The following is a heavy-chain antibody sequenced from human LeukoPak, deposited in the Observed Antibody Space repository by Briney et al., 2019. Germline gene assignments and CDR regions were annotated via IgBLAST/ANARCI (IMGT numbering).Heavy chain of an antibody. V-gene: IGHV5-51*01. CDR3: ARHTYSSGWSNYFDY. J-gene: IGHJ4*02. CDR1: GYNFTSYW. D-gene: IGHD6-19*01. Sequence: GESLKISCKGSGYNFTSYWIGWVRQMPGKGLEWMGIIYPGDSDTRYSPSFQGQVTISADKSIRTAYLQWSSLQASDTAMYYCARHTYSSGWSNYFDYWGQGTLVTVSS. CDR2: IYPGDSDT.